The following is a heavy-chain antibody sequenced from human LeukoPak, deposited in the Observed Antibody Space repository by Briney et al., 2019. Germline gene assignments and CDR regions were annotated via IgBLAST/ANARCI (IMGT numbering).Heavy chain of an antibody. CDR2: ISHSGTT. D-gene: IGHD2/OR15-2a*01. J-gene: IGHJ4*02. V-gene: IGHV4-4*02. CDR3: ARNMVGETTFDY. CDR1: GGSISSNNW. Sequence: SETLSRTCAVSGGSISSNNWWSWVRQPPGKGLEWIGEISHSGTTGYNSSLKSRVTISVDKSKNQFSLKLSSVTAADAAVYYCARNMVGETTFDYWGQGTLVTVSS.